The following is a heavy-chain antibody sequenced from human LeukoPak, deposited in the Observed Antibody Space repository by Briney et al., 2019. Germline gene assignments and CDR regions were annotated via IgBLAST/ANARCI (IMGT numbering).Heavy chain of an antibody. CDR2: IYNSGST. CDR3: ARVSRGNSVGGDY. J-gene: IGHJ4*02. Sequence: SETLSLTCTVSDGSISSYYWSWIRQPPGKGLEWIGYIYNSGSTNYNPSLKSRVTISVDTSKNQFSLKLSSVTAADTAVYYCARVSRGNSVGGDYWGQGTLVTVSS. D-gene: IGHD4-23*01. CDR1: DGSISSYY. V-gene: IGHV4-59*01.